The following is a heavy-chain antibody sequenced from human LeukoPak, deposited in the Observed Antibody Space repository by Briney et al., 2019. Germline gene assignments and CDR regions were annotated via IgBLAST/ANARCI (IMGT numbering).Heavy chain of an antibody. CDR3: ARHGGGIVVVPAAKGGMDV. CDR2: IYPGDSDT. J-gene: IGHJ6*04. V-gene: IGHV5-51*01. CDR1: GYSFTSYW. Sequence: GESLKISCKGSGYSFTSYWIGWVRQIPGKGLEWMGIIYPGDSDTRYSPSFQGQVTISADKSISTAYLQWSSLKASDTAMYYCARHGGGIVVVPAAKGGMDVWGKGTTVTVSS. D-gene: IGHD2-2*01.